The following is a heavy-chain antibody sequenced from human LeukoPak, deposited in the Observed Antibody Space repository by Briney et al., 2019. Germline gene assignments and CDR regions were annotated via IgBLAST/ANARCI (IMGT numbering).Heavy chain of an antibody. J-gene: IGHJ4*02. V-gene: IGHV6-1*01. Sequence: SQTLSLTCAISGDSVSSNSAACTWIRQSPSRGLEWLGRTYYRSKWYIDYAESVKSRITINPDTSKNQFSLQLNSVTPEDTAVYYCARVAGKKMDYWGQGTLVTVSS. CDR1: GDSVSSNSAA. CDR3: ARVAGKKMDY. CDR2: TYYRSKWYI.